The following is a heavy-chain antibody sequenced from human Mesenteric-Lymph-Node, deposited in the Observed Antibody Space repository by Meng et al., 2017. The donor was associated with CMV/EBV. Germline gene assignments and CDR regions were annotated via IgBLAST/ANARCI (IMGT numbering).Heavy chain of an antibody. CDR3: ARGNYYGMDV. D-gene: IGHD3-10*01. CDR2: LNSDGSST. Sequence: GESLKISCAASGFTFSSYAMSWVRQAPGKGLVWVSRLNSDGSSTSYADSVKGRFTISRDNAKNTLYLQMNSLRAEDTAEYYCARGNYYGMDVWGQGTTVTVSS. J-gene: IGHJ6*02. V-gene: IGHV3-74*01. CDR1: GFTFSSYA.